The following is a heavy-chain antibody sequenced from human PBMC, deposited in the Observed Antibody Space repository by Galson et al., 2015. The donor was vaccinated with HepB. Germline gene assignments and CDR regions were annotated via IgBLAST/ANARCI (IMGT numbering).Heavy chain of an antibody. CDR2: MSGSGRST. Sequence: SLRLSCAASGFTFSRYAMSWVRQAPGKGLEWVPGMSGSGRSTYYADSVKGRFTISRDYSKNTLYLQMNSLRAEDTAVYYCAKDYYYDSSGRDAFDAFDIWGQGTMVTVSS. D-gene: IGHD3-22*01. J-gene: IGHJ3*02. V-gene: IGHV3-23*01. CDR1: GFTFSRYA. CDR3: AKDYYYDSSGRDAFDAFDI.